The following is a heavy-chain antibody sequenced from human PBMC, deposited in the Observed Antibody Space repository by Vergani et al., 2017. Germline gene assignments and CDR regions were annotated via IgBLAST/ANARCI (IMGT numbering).Heavy chain of an antibody. CDR1: GFTFSNFG. CDR3: VLGQFGSYYYYGMDV. D-gene: IGHD3-16*01. CDR2: VSADGDST. J-gene: IGHJ6*02. V-gene: IGHV3-23*01. Sequence: EVKLLESGGGLVQSGGSLRLSCAGSGFTFSNFGMTWVRQAPGKGLEWVSTVSADGDSTYYAESVKGRFTISRDNAKNSLYLQMNSLRAEDTAVYYCVLGQFGSYYYYGMDVWGQGTTVTVSS.